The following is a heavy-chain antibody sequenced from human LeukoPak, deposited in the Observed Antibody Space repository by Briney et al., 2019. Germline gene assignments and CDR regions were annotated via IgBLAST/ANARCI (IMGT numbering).Heavy chain of an antibody. V-gene: IGHV3-7*05. D-gene: IGHD3-10*01. CDR2: IRQDGSGK. Sequence: GGSLRLSCAASGFSFSSYWMSWVRQAPGKGLEWVANIRQDGSGKYYVDSVKGRFTISRDNAKNSLYLQMNSLRAEDTAVYYCARERSGYYFDYWGQGTLVTVSS. J-gene: IGHJ4*02. CDR1: GFSFSSYW. CDR3: ARERSGYYFDY.